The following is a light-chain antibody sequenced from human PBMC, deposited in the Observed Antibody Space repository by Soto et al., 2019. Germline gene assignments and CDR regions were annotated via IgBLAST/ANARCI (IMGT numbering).Light chain of an antibody. CDR2: AAS. Sequence: DIQMTQSPSTLSASVGDRFTITCRASQGIANYLAWYQQKPGKVPKLLIYAASTLEPGVPSRFSGSGFGTDFTLSISSLQPEDFATYYCQKYNGAPFTFGPGTKVDIK. CDR1: QGIANY. V-gene: IGKV1-27*01. CDR3: QKYNGAPFT. J-gene: IGKJ3*01.